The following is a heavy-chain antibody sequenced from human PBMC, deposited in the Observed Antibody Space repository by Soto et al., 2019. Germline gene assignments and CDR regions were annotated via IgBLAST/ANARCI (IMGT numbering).Heavy chain of an antibody. D-gene: IGHD3-3*01. V-gene: IGHV4-59*01. Sequence: SETLSLTCTVPGGSISSYYWSWIRQPPGKGLEWIGYIYYSGSTNYNTSLKSRVTISVDTSKNQFSLKLSSVNAADTAVYYCARDAPRRDDFWSGYYTDDAFDIWGQGTMVTVSS. CDR2: IYYSGST. CDR1: GGSISSYY. J-gene: IGHJ3*02. CDR3: ARDAPRRDDFWSGYYTDDAFDI.